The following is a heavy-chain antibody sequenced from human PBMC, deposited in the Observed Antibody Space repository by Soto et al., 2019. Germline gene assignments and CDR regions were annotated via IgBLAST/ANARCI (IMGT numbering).Heavy chain of an antibody. CDR3: TTQGGGDDIYFDY. D-gene: IGHD3-16*01. J-gene: IGHJ4*02. V-gene: IGHV3-15*01. CDR1: GFSFSDAW. CDR2: IKSKSDGETT. Sequence: EVQLVESGGGLVQPGGSLRLSCAASGFSFSDAWMIWVRQAPGKGLQWVGRIKSKSDGETTDNAAPVKGRFAISRDDSKKTVYLRMNSLKTEDTATYFCTTQGGGDDIYFDYWGQGTLVAVSS.